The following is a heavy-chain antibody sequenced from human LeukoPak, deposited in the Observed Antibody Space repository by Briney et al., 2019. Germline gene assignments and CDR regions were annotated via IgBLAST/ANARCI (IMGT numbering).Heavy chain of an antibody. CDR1: GYTFTSYR. J-gene: IGHJ3*02. D-gene: IGHD6-13*01. CDR3: ARDHSGSPAAFDI. V-gene: IGHV1-18*01. CDR2: ISAYNGNT. Sequence: ASMKVSCKASGYTFTSYRITWVRQAPGQRLEWMGWISAYNGNTNYAQNFQGRVTMTTDTSTSTADMELRSLRSDDTAVYYCARDHSGSPAAFDIWGQGTTVTVSS.